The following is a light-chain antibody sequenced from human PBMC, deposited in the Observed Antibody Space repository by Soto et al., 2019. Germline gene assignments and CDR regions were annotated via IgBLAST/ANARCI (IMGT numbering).Light chain of an antibody. Sequence: DIQMTQSPSTLSTSVGDRVTITCRASQNINSWLAWYQQKPGKAPELLIYKASSLESGVPSRFSGSGSGTEFSLTISSLGRYIFAIFYCQQYITSPWTLGQGPKVKIE. CDR1: QNINSW. J-gene: IGKJ1*01. CDR3: QQYITSPWT. V-gene: IGKV1-5*03. CDR2: KAS.